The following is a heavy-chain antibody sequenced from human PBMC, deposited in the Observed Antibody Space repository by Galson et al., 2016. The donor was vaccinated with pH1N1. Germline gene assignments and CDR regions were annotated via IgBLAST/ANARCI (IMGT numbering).Heavy chain of an antibody. Sequence: SLRLSCAASGFTFSNYWMHWVRQVPGKGLEWVANIKEDGSETCYVDSVRGRFTISRDNAKNSLYLQMNSLRDEDTALYYGARAIGSRSAYWGQGTLVTVSS. CDR2: IKEDGSET. CDR3: ARAIGSRSAY. V-gene: IGHV3-7*01. J-gene: IGHJ4*02. D-gene: IGHD3-16*02. CDR1: GFTFSNYW.